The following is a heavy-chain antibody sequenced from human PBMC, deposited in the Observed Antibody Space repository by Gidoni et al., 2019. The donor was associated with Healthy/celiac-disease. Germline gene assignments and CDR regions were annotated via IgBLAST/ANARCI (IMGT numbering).Heavy chain of an antibody. Sequence: QVQLQQWGAGLLKPAETPSLTCAVYGGSFSGYYWSWIRQPPGKGLEWIGEINHSGSTNYNPSLKSRVTISVDTSKNQFSLKLSAVTAADTAVYYCARGRGWRCSGGSCYSGANYWGQGTLVTVSS. CDR2: INHSGST. V-gene: IGHV4-34*01. CDR1: GGSFSGYY. J-gene: IGHJ4*02. D-gene: IGHD2-15*01. CDR3: ARGRGWRCSGGSCYSGANY.